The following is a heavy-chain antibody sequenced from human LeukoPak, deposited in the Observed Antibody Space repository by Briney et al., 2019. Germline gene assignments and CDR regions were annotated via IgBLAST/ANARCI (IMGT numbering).Heavy chain of an antibody. CDR2: ISSVGSTI. V-gene: IGHV3-48*03. J-gene: IGHJ4*02. CDR1: GFTFNSYE. D-gene: IGHD6-19*01. CDR3: APKWSSGWYYY. Sequence: SGGSLRLSCAASGFTFNSYEMNWVRQAPGKGLQWVSYISSVGSTIYYADSVKGRFTISRDNAKNSLYLQMNSLRAEDTAVYYCAPKWSSGWYYYWGQGTLVTVSS.